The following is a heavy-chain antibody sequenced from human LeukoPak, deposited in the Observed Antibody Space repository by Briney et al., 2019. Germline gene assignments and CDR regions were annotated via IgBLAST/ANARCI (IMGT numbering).Heavy chain of an antibody. CDR2: IYYSGST. D-gene: IGHD5-18*01. CDR1: GGSISSYY. CDR3: ARDRTPGYSYGFGFDY. J-gene: IGHJ4*02. Sequence: SETLSLICTVSGGSISSYYWSWIRQPPGKGLEWIGYIYYSGSTNYNPSLKSRVTISVDMSKNQFSLKLNSVTAADTAVYYCARDRTPGYSYGFGFDYWGQGTLVTVSS. V-gene: IGHV4-59*01.